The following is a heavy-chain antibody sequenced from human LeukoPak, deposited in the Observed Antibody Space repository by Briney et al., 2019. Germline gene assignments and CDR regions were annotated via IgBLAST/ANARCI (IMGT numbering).Heavy chain of an antibody. CDR3: ATVSSGWYGGFDY. CDR2: MNPNSGNT. CDR1: GYTFTSYD. Sequence: ASVKVSCKASGYTFTSYDINWVRQATGQGLEWMGWMNPNSGNTGYAQKFQGRVTMTEDTFTDTAYMELSSLRSEDTAVYYCATVSSGWYGGFDYWGQGTLVTVSS. J-gene: IGHJ4*02. D-gene: IGHD6-19*01. V-gene: IGHV1-8*01.